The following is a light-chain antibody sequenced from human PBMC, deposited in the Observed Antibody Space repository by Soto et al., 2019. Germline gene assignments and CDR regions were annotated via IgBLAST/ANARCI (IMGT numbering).Light chain of an antibody. CDR1: QGISSY. CDR2: AAS. J-gene: IGKJ4*01. CDR3: QQLNSYPLT. Sequence: IPLTQSPSSLSASVGDRGTITCRASQGISSYLAWYQQKPGKAPQLLIYAASTLQSGVPSRFSGSGSGTDFTLTISSLQTEDFATYYCQQLNSYPLTFGGGTKVEIK. V-gene: IGKV1-9*01.